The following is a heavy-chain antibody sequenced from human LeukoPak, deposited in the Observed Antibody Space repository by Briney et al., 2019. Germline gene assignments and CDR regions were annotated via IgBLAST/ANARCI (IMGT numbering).Heavy chain of an antibody. Sequence: SETLSLTRTVSGGSISSYYWSWIRQPPGKGLEWIGYIYYSGSTNYNPSLKSRVTISVDTSKNQFSLKLSSVTAADTAVYYCARQSGLRYCSSTSCLNWFDPWGQGTLVTVSS. CDR1: GGSISSYY. CDR2: IYYSGST. D-gene: IGHD2-2*01. V-gene: IGHV4-59*01. J-gene: IGHJ5*02. CDR3: ARQSGLRYCSSTSCLNWFDP.